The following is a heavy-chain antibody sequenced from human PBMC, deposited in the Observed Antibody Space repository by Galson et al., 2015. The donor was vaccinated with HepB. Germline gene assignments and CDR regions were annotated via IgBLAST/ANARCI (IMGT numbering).Heavy chain of an antibody. CDR3: ARRRYSGYHRGGYYYGMDV. CDR2: INHSGST. D-gene: IGHD5-12*01. Sequence: ETLSLTCAVYGGSFSGYYWSWIRQPPGKGLEWIGEINHSGSTNYNPSLKSRVTISVDTSKNQFSLKLSSVTAADTAVYYCARRRYSGYHRGGYYYGMDVWGQGTTVTVSS. CDR1: GGSFSGYY. J-gene: IGHJ6*02. V-gene: IGHV4-34*01.